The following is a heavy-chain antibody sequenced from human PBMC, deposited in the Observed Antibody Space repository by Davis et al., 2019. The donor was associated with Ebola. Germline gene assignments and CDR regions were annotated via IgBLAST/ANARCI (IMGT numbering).Heavy chain of an antibody. CDR3: AKGAGYSSGWFYYGMDV. J-gene: IGHJ6*04. Sequence: SETLSLTCTVSGGSISSYYWSWIRQPPGKGLEWIGYIYYSGSTKYNPSLKSRVTISVDTSKSQFSLKLTSMTAADTAVYYCAKGAGYSSGWFYYGMDVWGKGTTVTVSS. D-gene: IGHD6-19*01. V-gene: IGHV4-59*01. CDR2: IYYSGST. CDR1: GGSISSYY.